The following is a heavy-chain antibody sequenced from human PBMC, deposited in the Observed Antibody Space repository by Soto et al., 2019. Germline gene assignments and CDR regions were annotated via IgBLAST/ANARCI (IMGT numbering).Heavy chain of an antibody. Sequence: QVQLVQSGAEVKKPGASVKVSCKASGYAFTAYGISWVRQAPGQGLEWMGRISGFNGNTNYGQKLQGRVTMTTDTSTSTAYMELRSLRSDDTAVYYCARDNGQWLVGWGQGTLVTVSS. CDR2: ISGFNGNT. D-gene: IGHD6-19*01. CDR1: GYAFTAYG. J-gene: IGHJ4*02. CDR3: ARDNGQWLVG. V-gene: IGHV1-18*01.